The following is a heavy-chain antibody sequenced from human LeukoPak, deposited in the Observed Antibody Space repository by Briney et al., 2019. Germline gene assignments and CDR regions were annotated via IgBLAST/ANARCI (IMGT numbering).Heavy chain of an antibody. J-gene: IGHJ4*02. Sequence: GRSLRLSCAASGFTFSTYDMHWVRQAPGKGLEWVAVISYDGSNKYYADSVKGRFTISRDNSKNTLYLQLNSLRAEDTAVYYCAKSPGRYCSGGNCYSYWGQGTLATVSS. CDR2: ISYDGSNK. CDR3: AKSPGRYCSGGNCYSY. V-gene: IGHV3-30*18. CDR1: GFTFSTYD. D-gene: IGHD2-15*01.